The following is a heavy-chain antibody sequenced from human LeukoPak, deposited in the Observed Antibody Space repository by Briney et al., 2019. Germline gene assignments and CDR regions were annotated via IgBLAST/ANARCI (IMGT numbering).Heavy chain of an antibody. CDR1: GFTFSSYS. CDR3: VRGGGTDGFDY. D-gene: IGHD5-24*01. CDR2: ISSSSSTI. V-gene: IGHV3-48*01. Sequence: PGGSRRLSCAASGFTFSSYSMNWVRQAPGKGLEWVSYISSSSSTIYYADSVKGRFTISRDNSKNTLYLQMNSLRAEDTAVYYCVRGGGTDGFDYWGQGTLVTVSS. J-gene: IGHJ4*02.